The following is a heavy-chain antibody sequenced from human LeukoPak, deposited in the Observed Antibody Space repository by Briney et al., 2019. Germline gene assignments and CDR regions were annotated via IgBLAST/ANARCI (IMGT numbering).Heavy chain of an antibody. V-gene: IGHV3-7*03. J-gene: IGHJ3*02. CDR3: ARDQAYSCFDI. CDR1: GFTFSTSW. D-gene: IGHD5-12*01. Sequence: GGSLRLSCTASGFTFSTSWVTWVRQAPGKGLEWVANINPDGSVINYVDSVKGRFTISRDNAKKSLFLQMNSLRVEDTVVYFCARDQAYSCFDIWGQGTMVTVSS. CDR2: INPDGSVI.